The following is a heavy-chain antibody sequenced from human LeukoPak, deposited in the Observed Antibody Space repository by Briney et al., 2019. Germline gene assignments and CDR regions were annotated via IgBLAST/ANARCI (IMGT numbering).Heavy chain of an antibody. V-gene: IGHV1-18*01. CDR1: GYTFTGYG. J-gene: IGHJ6*03. D-gene: IGHD1-26*01. CDR2: ISAYNGNT. Sequence: ASVKVSCKASGYTFTGYGISWVRQAPGQGLEWMGWISAYNGNTNYAQKLQGRVTMTTDTSTSTAYMELRSLRSDDTAVYYCARVEWELLSHYYYMDVWGKGTTVTISS. CDR3: ARVEWELLSHYYYMDV.